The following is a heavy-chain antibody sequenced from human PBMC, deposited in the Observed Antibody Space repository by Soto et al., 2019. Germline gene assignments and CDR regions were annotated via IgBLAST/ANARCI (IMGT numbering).Heavy chain of an antibody. J-gene: IGHJ3*02. CDR1: GFIFDDFS. CDR3: AKGDQGTTTTAFDI. CDR2: ISWNSGSL. Sequence: GGSLRLSCAASGFIFDDFSMHWVRQAPGKGLECVSGISWNSGSLAYADSVKGRFTISRDNAKNSLYLQMNSLRAEDTALYYCAKGDQGTTTTAFDIRGQGTMVTVSS. V-gene: IGHV3-9*01. D-gene: IGHD4-17*01.